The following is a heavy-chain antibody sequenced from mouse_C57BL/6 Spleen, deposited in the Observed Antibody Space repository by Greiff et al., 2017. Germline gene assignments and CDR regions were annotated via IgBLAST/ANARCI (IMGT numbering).Heavy chain of an antibody. CDR3: AIYAYDRDWYFDV. Sequence: QVQLQQPGAELVKPGASVKLSCKASGYTFTSYWMHWVKQRPGQGLEWIGMIHPNSGSTNYNEKFKSKATLTVDKSSSTAYMQLSRLTSEDSAVYYCAIYAYDRDWYFDVWGTGTTVTVSS. CDR2: IHPNSGST. V-gene: IGHV1-64*01. D-gene: IGHD2-2*01. J-gene: IGHJ1*03. CDR1: GYTFTSYW.